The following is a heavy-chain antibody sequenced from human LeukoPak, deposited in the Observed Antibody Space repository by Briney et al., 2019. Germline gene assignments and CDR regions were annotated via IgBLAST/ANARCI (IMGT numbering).Heavy chain of an antibody. Sequence: SVKVSCKVSGYTLTELSMHWVRQAPGKGLEWMGGIIPMFGTANYAQKFQGRVTITADKSTSTAYMELSSLRSEDTAVYYCARTSRRGSYYQVDYWGQGTLVTVSS. J-gene: IGHJ4*02. CDR1: GYTLTELS. V-gene: IGHV1-69*06. CDR3: ARTSRRGSYYQVDY. D-gene: IGHD1-26*01. CDR2: IIPMFGTA.